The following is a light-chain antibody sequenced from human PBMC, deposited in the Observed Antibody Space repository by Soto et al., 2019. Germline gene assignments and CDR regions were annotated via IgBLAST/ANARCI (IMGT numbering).Light chain of an antibody. Sequence: DIQMTQSPSSLSASVGDRVTITCRASQSISSYLNWYQQKPGKAPKLLIYAASSLQSGVPSRFSGSGSGTDFTLTISSLQSEDLAVYYCQQYNNWPPTFGQGTRLEIK. J-gene: IGKJ5*01. CDR2: AAS. CDR3: QQYNNWPPT. V-gene: IGKV1-39*01. CDR1: QSISSY.